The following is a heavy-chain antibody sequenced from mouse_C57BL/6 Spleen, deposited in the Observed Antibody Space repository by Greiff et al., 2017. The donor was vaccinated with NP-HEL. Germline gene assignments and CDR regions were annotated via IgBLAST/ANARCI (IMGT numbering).Heavy chain of an antibody. CDR1: FSPFTLYY. D-gene: IGHD3-2*02. J-gene: IGHJ2*01. CDR3: ARGGLRLVYFDY. V-gene: IGHV1-50*01. CDR2: LPPSSPSP. Sequence: QVQLQQPGADLVHPGASVKLSCTASFSPFTLYYLPFFPHLPFPFLSFLFSLPPSSPSPNYNQKFKGKATLTVDTSSSTAYMQLSSLTSEDSAVYYCARGGLRLVYFDYWGQGTTLTVSS.